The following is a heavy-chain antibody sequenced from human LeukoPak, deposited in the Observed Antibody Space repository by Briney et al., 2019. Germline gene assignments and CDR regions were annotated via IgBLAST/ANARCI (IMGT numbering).Heavy chain of an antibody. J-gene: IGHJ4*02. CDR3: ARTLEMATIMFDY. CDR1: GFTFSSYW. Sequence: GGSLRLSCAASGFTFSSYWMSWVRQAPGKGLEWVANIKQDRSEKYYVDSVKGRFTISRDNAKNSLYLQMNSLRAEDTAVYYCARTLEMATIMFDYWGQGTLVTVSS. V-gene: IGHV3-7*01. CDR2: IKQDRSEK. D-gene: IGHD5-24*01.